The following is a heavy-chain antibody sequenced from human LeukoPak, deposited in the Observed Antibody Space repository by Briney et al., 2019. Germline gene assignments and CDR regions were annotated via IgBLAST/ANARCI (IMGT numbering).Heavy chain of an antibody. J-gene: IGHJ4*02. CDR1: GFTFSSYA. CDR3: VGRGGYCSSTSCYETEQYFDY. V-gene: IGHV3-30*04. D-gene: IGHD2-2*01. CDR2: ISYDGSNK. Sequence: GGSLRLSCAASGFTFSSYAMHWVRQAPGKGLEWVAVISYDGSNKYYADSVKGRFTISRDNAKNTLYLQMNSLRAEDTAVYYCVGRGGYCSSTSCYETEQYFDYWGQGTLVTVSA.